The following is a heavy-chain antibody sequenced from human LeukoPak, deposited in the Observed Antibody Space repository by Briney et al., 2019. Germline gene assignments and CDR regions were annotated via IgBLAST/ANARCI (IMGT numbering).Heavy chain of an antibody. CDR1: GFTFSSYA. CDR3: ARGSRITMVRGEIMNDY. D-gene: IGHD3-10*01. Sequence: PGRSLRLSCAASGFTFSSYAMHWVRQAPGKGLEWVAVISYEGSNKYYADSVKGRFTISRDNSKNTLYLQMNSLRAEDTAVYYCARGSRITMVRGEIMNDYWGQGTLVTVSS. CDR2: ISYEGSNK. V-gene: IGHV3-30*04. J-gene: IGHJ4*02.